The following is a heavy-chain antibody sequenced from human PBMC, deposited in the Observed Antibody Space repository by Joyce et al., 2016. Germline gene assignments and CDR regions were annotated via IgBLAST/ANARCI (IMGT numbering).Heavy chain of an antibody. V-gene: IGHV3-30*03. J-gene: IGHJ4*02. CDR3: ARPIDYYDSGRPAVGLDH. Sequence: QVQLVESGGGVVRPGSSLRLTWAASGFIFSTYGIHWVRQAPGKGPVCFEFSAFDGSNKFYADSVKGRFTMSRDNSKNTVDLELNSLRPEDTAMYYCARPIDYYDSGRPAVGLDHWGQGTLVTVSS. CDR1: GFIFSTYG. CDR2: SAFDGSNK. D-gene: IGHD3-22*01.